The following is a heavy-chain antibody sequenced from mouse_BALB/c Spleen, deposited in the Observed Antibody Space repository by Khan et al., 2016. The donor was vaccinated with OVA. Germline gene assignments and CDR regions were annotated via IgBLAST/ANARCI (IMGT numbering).Heavy chain of an antibody. Sequence: LQQPGSELVRPGASVKLSCKASGYTFTSYWMHWVKQRPGQGLEWIGNIYPGSGSTKYDEKFKSKATLTVDTSSSTAYMQLSSLTSEDSAVYSCTRWSYFAMDYWGQGTSVTVSS. CDR3: TRWSYFAMDY. V-gene: IGHV1S22*01. CDR1: GYTFTSYW. CDR2: IYPGSGST. J-gene: IGHJ4*01.